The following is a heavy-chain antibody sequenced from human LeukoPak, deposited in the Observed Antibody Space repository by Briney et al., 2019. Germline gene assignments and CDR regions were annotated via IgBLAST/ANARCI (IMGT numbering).Heavy chain of an antibody. D-gene: IGHD3-3*01. Sequence: SETLSLTCTVSGGSISSGGYHWSWIRQHPGKGLEWIGYIYYSGSTYYNPSLKSRVTISVDTSKNQFSLKLSSVTAADTAVYYCATHGRFLEWLIDYWGQGTLVTVSS. V-gene: IGHV4-31*03. CDR1: GGSISSGGYH. CDR3: ATHGRFLEWLIDY. J-gene: IGHJ4*02. CDR2: IYYSGST.